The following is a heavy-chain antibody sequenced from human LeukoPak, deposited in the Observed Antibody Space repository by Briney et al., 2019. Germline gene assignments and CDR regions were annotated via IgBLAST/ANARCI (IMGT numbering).Heavy chain of an antibody. D-gene: IGHD3-3*01. CDR3: ARDLGAYYDFWSGYSHNWFDP. CDR1: GGSISSYY. Sequence: SETLSLTCTVSGGSISSYYWSWIRQPAGKGLEWIGRIYTSGSTNYNPSLESRVTMSVDTSKNQFSLKLSSVTAADTAVYYCARDLGAYYDFWSGYSHNWFDPWGQGTLVTVSS. J-gene: IGHJ5*02. V-gene: IGHV4-4*07. CDR2: IYTSGST.